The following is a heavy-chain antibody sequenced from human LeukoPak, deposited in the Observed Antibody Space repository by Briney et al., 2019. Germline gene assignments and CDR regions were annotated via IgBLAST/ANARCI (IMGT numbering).Heavy chain of an antibody. Sequence: GGSLRLSCAASGFTFSSYAMSWVRQAPGKGLEWVGAISGSGASKYYADSVKGRFTISRDNSKNTLYLQMNSLRAEDTAVYYCAKDPASGSGHNWGQGTLVTVSS. D-gene: IGHD3-10*01. J-gene: IGHJ4*02. CDR2: ISGSGASK. CDR3: AKDPASGSGHN. CDR1: GFTFSSYA. V-gene: IGHV3-23*01.